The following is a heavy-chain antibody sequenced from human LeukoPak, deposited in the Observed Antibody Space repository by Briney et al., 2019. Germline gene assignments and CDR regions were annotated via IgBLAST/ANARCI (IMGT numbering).Heavy chain of an antibody. CDR3: AKGPQPYFDWLLVY. V-gene: IGHV3-30*02. D-gene: IGHD3-9*01. CDR2: IRYDGSNK. J-gene: IGHJ4*02. CDR1: GFTFRNYG. Sequence: GGSLRLSCAASGFTFRNYGMHWVRQAPGKGLEWVAFIRYDGSNKYYADSVKGRFTISRDNSKNTLYLQMNSLRAEDTAVYYCAKGPQPYFDWLLVYWGQGTLVTVSS.